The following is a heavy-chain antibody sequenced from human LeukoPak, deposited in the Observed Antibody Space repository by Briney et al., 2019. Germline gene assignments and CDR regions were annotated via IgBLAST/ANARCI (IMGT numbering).Heavy chain of an antibody. J-gene: IGHJ4*02. D-gene: IGHD3-10*01. CDR3: ARGVGITLHPAVDY. CDR2: ISTSGTII. V-gene: IGHV3-48*03. Sequence: GGSLRLSCAVSGFTFSDYEMNWVRQAPGKGLEWVSYISTSGTIISYADPVKGRFTISRGNGKNSLSLQMNSLRAEDTAVYYCARGVGITLHPAVDYWGQGTLVSVSS. CDR1: GFTFSDYE.